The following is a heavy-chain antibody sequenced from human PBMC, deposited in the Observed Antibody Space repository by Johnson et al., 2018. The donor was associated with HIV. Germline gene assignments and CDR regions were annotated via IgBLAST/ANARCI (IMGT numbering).Heavy chain of an antibody. CDR1: GFTFSRYW. V-gene: IGHV3-74*01. J-gene: IGHJ3*02. Sequence: VQLVESGGGLVQPGGSLRLSCAASGFTFSRYWMHWVRQAPGKGLVWVSRIYSDGSSTTSADSVQGRFSISRDNAKNTLYLQKDSRRVEDTAVYYCARERDYYDSSGYWVDVFDIWGQGTMVTVSS. CDR2: IYSDGSST. CDR3: ARERDYYDSSGYWVDVFDI. D-gene: IGHD3-22*01.